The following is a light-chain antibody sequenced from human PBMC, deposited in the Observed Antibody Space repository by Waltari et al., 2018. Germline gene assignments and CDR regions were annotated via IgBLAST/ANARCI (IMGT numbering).Light chain of an antibody. Sequence: EIVLTQSPATLSLSPGERATLSCRASQGVSSYLAWYQQKPGQAPRLLIYDTIVRATGIPARFNGSGSGTDFTLKISRVEAEDVGVYYCMQGLQTPHTFGQGTKLEIK. CDR2: DTI. V-gene: IGKV3-11*01. CDR3: MQGLQTPHT. J-gene: IGKJ2*01. CDR1: QGVSSY.